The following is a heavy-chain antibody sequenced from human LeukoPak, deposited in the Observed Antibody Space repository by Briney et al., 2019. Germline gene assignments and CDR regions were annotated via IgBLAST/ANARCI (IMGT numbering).Heavy chain of an antibody. CDR2: IYSGGST. D-gene: IGHD3-10*01. J-gene: IGHJ6*02. CDR3: TRDRRYGGMDV. Sequence: GGSLRLSCAASGFTVSSNYMSWVRQAPGKGLEWVSVIYSGGSTYYADSVKGRFTISRDNSKNTLYFQMNSLRAEDTAVYYCTRDRRYGGMDVWGQGTTVTVSS. V-gene: IGHV3-53*01. CDR1: GFTVSSNY.